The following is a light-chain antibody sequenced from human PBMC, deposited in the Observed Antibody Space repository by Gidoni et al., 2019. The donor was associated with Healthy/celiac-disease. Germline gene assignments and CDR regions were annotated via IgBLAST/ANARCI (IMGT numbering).Light chain of an antibody. J-gene: IGLJ2*01. CDR1: RGSIASNY. CDR3: QSYDSSNVV. Sequence: NFMLPQPHSVSESPGKTVTISCTRSRGSIASNYVQWYQQRPGSSPTTVIYEDNQRPSGVPDRFSGSIDSSSNSASLTISGLKTEDEADYYCQSYDSSNVVFGGGTKLTVL. CDR2: EDN. V-gene: IGLV6-57*01.